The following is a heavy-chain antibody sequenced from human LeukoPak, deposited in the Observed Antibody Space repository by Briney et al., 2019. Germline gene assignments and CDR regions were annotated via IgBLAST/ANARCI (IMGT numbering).Heavy chain of an antibody. CDR3: ARVGYDSSGYYVWFDP. J-gene: IGHJ5*02. Sequence: SETLSLTCTVSGGSISSYYWSWIRQPAGKGLEWNGRIYTSGSTNYNPSLKSRVTMSVDTSKNQFSLKLSSVTAADTAVYYCARVGYDSSGYYVWFDPWGQGTLVTVSS. CDR1: GGSISSYY. CDR2: IYTSGST. V-gene: IGHV4-4*07. D-gene: IGHD3-22*01.